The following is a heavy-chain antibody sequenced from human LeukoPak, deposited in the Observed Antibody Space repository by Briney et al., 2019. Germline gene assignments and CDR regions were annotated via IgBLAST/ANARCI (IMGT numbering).Heavy chain of an antibody. D-gene: IGHD3-22*01. CDR2: INHSGST. Sequence: SETLSLTCAVYGGSFSGYYWSWIRQPPGKGLEWIGEINHSGSTNYNPSLKSRVTISVDTSKNQFSLKLSSVTAADTAVYYCARTRGDYYDRDIQYWGQGTLVTVSS. J-gene: IGHJ4*02. V-gene: IGHV4-34*01. CDR1: GGSFSGYY. CDR3: ARTRGDYYDRDIQY.